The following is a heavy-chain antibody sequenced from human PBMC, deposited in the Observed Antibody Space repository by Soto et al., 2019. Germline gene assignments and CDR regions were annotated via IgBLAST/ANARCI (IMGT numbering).Heavy chain of an antibody. J-gene: IGHJ6*02. V-gene: IGHV3-9*01. CDR3: AKIATGRNYYGMDV. CDR2: ISWNSGSI. D-gene: IGHD3-9*01. CDR1: GFTFDDYA. Sequence: EVQLVESGGGLVQPGRYLRLSCAASGFTFDDYAMHWVRQAPGKGLEWVSGISWNSGSIGYADSVKGRFTISRDNAKNSLYLQMNSLRAEDTALYYCAKIATGRNYYGMDVWGQGTTVTVSS.